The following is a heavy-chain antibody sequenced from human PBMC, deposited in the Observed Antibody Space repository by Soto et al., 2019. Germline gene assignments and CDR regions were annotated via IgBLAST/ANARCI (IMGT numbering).Heavy chain of an antibody. CDR1: GFTFSTYS. V-gene: IGHV3-48*02. Sequence: GGSLRLSCAASGFTFSTYSLTWVRQAPGKGLEWVSYISGRSSAIYYADSVKGRFTISRDNAKNSLYLQMNSLRDEDTAVYYRARGPVERPGYYSSSWSPFDFWGQGTLVTVSS. CDR3: ARGPVERPGYYSSSWSPFDF. D-gene: IGHD6-13*01. J-gene: IGHJ4*02. CDR2: ISGRSSAI.